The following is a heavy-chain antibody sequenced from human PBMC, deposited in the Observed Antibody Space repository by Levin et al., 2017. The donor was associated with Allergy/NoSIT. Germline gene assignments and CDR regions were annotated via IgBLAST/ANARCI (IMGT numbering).Heavy chain of an antibody. CDR1: GGTFNTYA. D-gene: IGHD3-10*01. J-gene: IGHJ4*02. CDR3: AAGWGGFLFFDQ. CDR2: IIPIFNIS. Sequence: PGESLKISCKPSGGTFNTYAINWVRQAPGQGLEWMAGIIPIFNISSHPQKFQGRVTITVDEYANTAYMELSSLRSEDTAVYYCAAGWGGFLFFDQWGQGTPVTVSS. V-gene: IGHV1-69*01.